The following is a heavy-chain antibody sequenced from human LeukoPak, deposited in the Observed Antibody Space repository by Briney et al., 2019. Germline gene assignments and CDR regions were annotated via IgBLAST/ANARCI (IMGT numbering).Heavy chain of an antibody. Sequence: PGGSLRLSCAASGFTFSTYAMSCVRQAPGKGLEWVSAISGSGGSTNYADSVKGRFTISRDNSKNTLYLQRNSLRAKDTAVYYCAKENGYNYFCDYWGQGTLVTASS. V-gene: IGHV3-23*01. J-gene: IGHJ4*02. D-gene: IGHD5-24*01. CDR3: AKENGYNYFCDY. CDR2: ISGSGGST. CDR1: GFTFSTYA.